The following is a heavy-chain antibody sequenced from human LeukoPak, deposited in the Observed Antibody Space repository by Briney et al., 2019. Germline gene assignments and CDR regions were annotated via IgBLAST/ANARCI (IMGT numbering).Heavy chain of an antibody. CDR1: GGSISSHY. Sequence: SETLSLTCNVSGGSISSHYWSWILQSPGEGLEWIGYIYDTGIYDTENTNYNPSLRSRVTITMDMSKNQFSLNLASVTAADTAVYYCARVRVVAGTRSSWFDPWGQGTLVTVSS. CDR3: ARVRVVAGTRSSWFDP. CDR2: IYDTGIYDTENT. V-gene: IGHV4-59*11. D-gene: IGHD6-19*01. J-gene: IGHJ5*02.